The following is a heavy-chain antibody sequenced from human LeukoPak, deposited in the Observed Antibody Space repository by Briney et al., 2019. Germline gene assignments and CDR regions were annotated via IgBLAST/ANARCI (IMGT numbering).Heavy chain of an antibody. Sequence: SETLSLTCAVYGGSFSGYYWSWIRQPPGKGLEWIGEVNHSGSTNYNPSLKSRVTISVDTSKNQFSLKLSSVTAADTAVYYCARGPVLLWFGERRFDPWGQGTLVTVSS. CDR3: ARGPVLLWFGERRFDP. J-gene: IGHJ5*02. V-gene: IGHV4-34*01. CDR1: GGSFSGYY. CDR2: VNHSGST. D-gene: IGHD3-10*01.